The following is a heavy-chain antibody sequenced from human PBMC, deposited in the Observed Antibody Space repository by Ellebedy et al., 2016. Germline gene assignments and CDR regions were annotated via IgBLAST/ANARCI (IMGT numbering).Heavy chain of an antibody. V-gene: IGHV3-43*02. CDR3: AKEDSGSFFSPGGY. J-gene: IGHJ4*02. D-gene: IGHD3-10*01. Sequence: GESLKISCSASGFTFSSYAMSWVRQAPGKGLEWVALIGRDGDTAYYADALKGRFTISRDNSKNSLYLQMNSLRIEDSAFYFCAKEDSGSFFSPGGYWGQGTLVTVSS. CDR1: GFTFSSYA. CDR2: IGRDGDTA.